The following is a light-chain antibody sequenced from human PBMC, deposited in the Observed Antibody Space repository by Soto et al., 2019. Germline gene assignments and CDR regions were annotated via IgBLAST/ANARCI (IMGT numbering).Light chain of an antibody. CDR2: LNSDGSH. Sequence: VLTQSPSASASLGASVKLTCTLSSGHSSYAIAWHQQQPEKGPRYLMKLNSDGSHNKGDGIPDRFSGSSSGAERYLTISSLHSEDEADYYCQTWGTGIPVFGGGTKVTVL. CDR1: SGHSSYA. J-gene: IGLJ2*01. V-gene: IGLV4-69*01. CDR3: QTWGTGIPV.